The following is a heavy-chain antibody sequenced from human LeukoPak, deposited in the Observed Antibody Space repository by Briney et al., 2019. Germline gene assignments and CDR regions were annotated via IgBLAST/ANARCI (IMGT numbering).Heavy chain of an antibody. CDR2: IYENGRT. Sequence: PSETLSLTCTVSGGSIGKFFWSWIRQSPGEGLEWIGFIYENGRTSYNPSLKSRVTISVDMSKNQFSLRLTSMTAADTAVYYCARDWELGHWGRRILVTVTS. CDR3: ARDWELGH. J-gene: IGHJ4*02. D-gene: IGHD1-26*01. V-gene: IGHV4-59*01. CDR1: GGSIGKFF.